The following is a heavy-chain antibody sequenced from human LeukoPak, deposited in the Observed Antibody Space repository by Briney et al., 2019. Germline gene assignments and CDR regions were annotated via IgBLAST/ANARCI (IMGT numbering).Heavy chain of an antibody. Sequence: SETPSLTCAVYGGSFSGYYWSWIRQPPEKGLEWIGEINHSGSTNYNPSLKSRVTISVDTSKNQFSLKLSSVTAADTAVYYCARSPLVPATAIPGDVYWGQGTLVTVSS. V-gene: IGHV4-34*01. D-gene: IGHD2-2*02. CDR3: ARSPLVPATAIPGDVY. CDR2: INHSGST. CDR1: GGSFSGYY. J-gene: IGHJ4*02.